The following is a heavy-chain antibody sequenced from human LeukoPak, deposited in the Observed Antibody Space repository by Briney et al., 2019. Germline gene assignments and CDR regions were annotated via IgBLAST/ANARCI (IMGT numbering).Heavy chain of an antibody. CDR1: GGSISSYY. CDR3: ARGGSSIQLWGTHDY. Sequence: PSETLSRTCTVSGGSISSYYWSWIRQPPGKGLEWIGYIYYSGSTNYNPSLKSRVTISVDTSKNQFSLKLSSVTAADTAVYYCARGGSSIQLWGTHDYWGQGTLVTVSS. V-gene: IGHV4-59*01. J-gene: IGHJ4*02. D-gene: IGHD5-18*01. CDR2: IYYSGST.